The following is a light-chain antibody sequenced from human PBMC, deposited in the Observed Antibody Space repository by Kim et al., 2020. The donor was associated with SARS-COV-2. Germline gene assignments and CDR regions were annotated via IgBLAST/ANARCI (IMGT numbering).Light chain of an antibody. Sequence: SPGERATLSCRASQSVRSSYLAWYQQKPGQSPRLLIYGASSRATGIPDRFSGSGSGTDFTLTISRLEPEDFAVYYCQQYGASPPYTFGQGTKLEIK. CDR1: QSVRSSY. CDR2: GAS. J-gene: IGKJ2*01. CDR3: QQYGASPPYT. V-gene: IGKV3-20*01.